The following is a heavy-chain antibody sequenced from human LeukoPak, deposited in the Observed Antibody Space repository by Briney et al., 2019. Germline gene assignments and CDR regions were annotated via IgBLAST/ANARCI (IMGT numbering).Heavy chain of an antibody. CDR3: ARDGGGTSADYYFDY. J-gene: IGHJ4*02. V-gene: IGHV3-30*04. D-gene: IGHD2-2*01. CDR2: LSYDGRDK. Sequence: TGGSLRLSCAASRFTFSSYDMHWVRQAPGKGLEWVAVLSYDGRDKHYADSVKGRFTISRDNSKSTLYLQMNSLRAEDTAVYYCARDGGGTSADYYFDYWGQGTLVTVSS. CDR1: RFTFSSYD.